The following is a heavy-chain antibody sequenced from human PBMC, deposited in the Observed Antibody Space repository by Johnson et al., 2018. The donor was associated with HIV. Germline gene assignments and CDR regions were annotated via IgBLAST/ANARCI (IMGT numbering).Heavy chain of an antibody. CDR3: ARSRGVDDAVDG. V-gene: IGHV3-74*03. Sequence: VQLVESGGGLVKPGGSLRLSCAASGFSFSDYFMSWIRQAPGKGLVWVSRIDTEGSGTTYADSVKGRFTISRDNAKNTVYLQMISLRAEDMAVYYCARSRGVDDAVDGWGQGTMVTVSS. D-gene: IGHD2-15*01. CDR2: IDTEGSGT. J-gene: IGHJ3*01. CDR1: GFSFSDYF.